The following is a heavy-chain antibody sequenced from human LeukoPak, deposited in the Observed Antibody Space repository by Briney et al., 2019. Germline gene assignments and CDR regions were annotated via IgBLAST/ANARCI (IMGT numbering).Heavy chain of an antibody. CDR2: IYNGVNT. Sequence: ASETLSLTCTVSGASVSSASYWGWIRQPPGKGVEWIAHIYNGVNTNYNPSLKSRVTISVDTSKNQFSLRLNSVTAADTAVYYCARSRAFNSGAFDPWGQGSLVTVSS. J-gene: IGHJ5*02. D-gene: IGHD1-26*01. V-gene: IGHV4-61*01. CDR3: ARSRAFNSGAFDP. CDR1: GASVSSASY.